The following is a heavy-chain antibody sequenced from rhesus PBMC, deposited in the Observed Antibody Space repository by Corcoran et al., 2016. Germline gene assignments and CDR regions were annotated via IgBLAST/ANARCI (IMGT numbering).Heavy chain of an antibody. Sequence: QVQLQESGPGLVKPSETLSLTCTVSGASIRSNWWSWIPQPPGERLEWIGGFKGIRGSTNSNPSLQSRVSISKDASKRQFFLRLASVTAADTAVYYCAREKGGAVDFWGQGVLVTVSS. CDR3: AREKGGAVDF. J-gene: IGHJ4*01. CDR1: GASIRSNW. CDR2: FKGIRGST. D-gene: IGHD2-33*01. V-gene: IGHV4-80*01.